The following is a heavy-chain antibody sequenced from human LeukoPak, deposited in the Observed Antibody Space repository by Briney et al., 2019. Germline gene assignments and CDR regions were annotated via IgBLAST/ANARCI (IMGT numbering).Heavy chain of an antibody. CDR3: ARDDRIVGATFDY. D-gene: IGHD1-26*01. CDR1: GFTFSSYS. V-gene: IGHV3-21*01. J-gene: IGHJ4*02. Sequence: GGSLRLSCAASGFTFSSYSMNWVRQAPGKGLEWVSSISSSSSYIYYADSVKGRFTISRDNAKNSLYLQMNSLRAEDTAVYYCARDDRIVGATFDYWGQGTLVSVSS. CDR2: ISSSSSYI.